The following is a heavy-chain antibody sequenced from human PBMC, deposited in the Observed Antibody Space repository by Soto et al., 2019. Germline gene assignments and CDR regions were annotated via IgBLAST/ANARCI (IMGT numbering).Heavy chain of an antibody. CDR2: IYYSGST. V-gene: IGHV4-59*01. CDR3: ARVGSSGWYGYYYYYGMDV. CDR1: GGSISSYY. Sequence: XVTLSLTCTVSGGSISSYYWSWIRQPPGKGLEWIGYIYYSGSTNYNPSLKSRVTISVDTSKNQFSLKLSSVTAADTAVYYCARVGSSGWYGYYYYYGMDVWGQGTTVTVS. D-gene: IGHD6-19*01. J-gene: IGHJ6*02.